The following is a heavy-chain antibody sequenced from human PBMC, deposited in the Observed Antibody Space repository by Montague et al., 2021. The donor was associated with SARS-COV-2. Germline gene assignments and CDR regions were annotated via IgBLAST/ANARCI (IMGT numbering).Heavy chain of an antibody. V-gene: IGHV3-11*06. Sequence: SLRLSCAASGFIFSDYYMSWVRQAPGKGLEWVSSISSSGSHTKVADSVKGRLTMSRDNAKNSLFLQIDSLRAEDTAVYYCARVRFSLQNAMDIWGQGTTVTVSS. CDR1: GFIFSDYY. J-gene: IGHJ6*02. CDR3: ARVRFSLQNAMDI. CDR2: ISSSGSHT.